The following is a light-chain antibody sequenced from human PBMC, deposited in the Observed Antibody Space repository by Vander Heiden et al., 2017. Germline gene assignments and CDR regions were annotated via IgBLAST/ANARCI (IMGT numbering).Light chain of an antibody. CDR1: QSISSY. CDR3: QQSDSTPYT. CDR2: DAS. Sequence: DIQMTQSPPSLSVSVGDRVTITCRASQSISSYLNWYHQKPGKAPKLLIYDASSLQSGVPLRFSGSGSGTDFTLTISRLQPEDFATYHCQQSDSTPYTFGQGTKLEIK. V-gene: IGKV1-39*01. J-gene: IGKJ2*01.